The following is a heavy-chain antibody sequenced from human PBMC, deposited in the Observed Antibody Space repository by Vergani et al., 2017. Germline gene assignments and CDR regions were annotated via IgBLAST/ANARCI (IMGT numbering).Heavy chain of an antibody. CDR1: GGSITSSSYY. D-gene: IGHD2-8*01. Sequence: QVRLQESGPGLVKPSETLSLTCTVSGGSITSSSYYWGWIRQPPGKGLEWIGEIRHDGITHYSPSLKSRVTISIDTSTHQFSLNLRSVTAADTAVYYCAREGYCTNGVCFTLFDVWGQGALVTVSS. CDR2: IRHDGIT. V-gene: IGHV4-39*07. J-gene: IGHJ4*02. CDR3: AREGYCTNGVCFTLFDV.